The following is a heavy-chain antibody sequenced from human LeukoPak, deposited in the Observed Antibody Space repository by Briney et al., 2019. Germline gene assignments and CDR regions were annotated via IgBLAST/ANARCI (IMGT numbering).Heavy chain of an antibody. D-gene: IGHD3-10*01. CDR3: ARGRGSGSYFSY. CDR1: GFTFSSFW. CDR2: IRKDGSLQ. V-gene: IGHV3-7*03. Sequence: GGSLRLSCAASGFTFSSFWMSWVRQAPGKGLEWVANIRKDGSLQYYVDSVEGRFTISRDNAKNSLYLQMNTLRADDTAVYYCARGRGSGSYFSYWGQGTLVTVSS. J-gene: IGHJ4*02.